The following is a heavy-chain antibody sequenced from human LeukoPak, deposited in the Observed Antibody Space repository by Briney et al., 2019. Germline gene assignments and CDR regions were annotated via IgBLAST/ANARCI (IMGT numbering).Heavy chain of an antibody. J-gene: IGHJ4*02. Sequence: PSETLSLTCAVYGGSFSGYYWSWIRQPPGKGLEWIGEINHSGSTNYSPSLKSRVTISVDTSKNQFSLKLSSVTAADTAVYYCARGDYGDYVSGLGLWGQGTLVTVSS. CDR3: ARGDYGDYVSGLGL. CDR2: INHSGST. D-gene: IGHD4-17*01. V-gene: IGHV4-34*01. CDR1: GGSFSGYY.